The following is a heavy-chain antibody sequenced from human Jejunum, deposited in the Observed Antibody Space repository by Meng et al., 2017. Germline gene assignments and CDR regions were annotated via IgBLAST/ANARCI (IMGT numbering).Heavy chain of an antibody. Sequence: SETLSLTCTVSGGSFSSRNYYWGWIRQPPGQTLEWIGSIYSSGSTFYNPSLKSRVTISLDTSKNQFSLKLSSVTAAGTAVYYCARDIATAWYYYWGQGTLVTVSS. CDR2: IYSSGST. D-gene: IGHD6-13*01. J-gene: IGHJ4*02. CDR3: ARDIATAWYYY. CDR1: GGSFSSRNYY. V-gene: IGHV4-39*07.